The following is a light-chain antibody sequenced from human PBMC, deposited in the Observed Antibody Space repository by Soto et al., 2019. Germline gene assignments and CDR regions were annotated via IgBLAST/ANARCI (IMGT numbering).Light chain of an antibody. J-gene: IGKJ1*01. CDR3: QLYYIPWWT. CDR2: WAS. V-gene: IGKV4-1*01. CDR1: QSVLYSSNNKNY. Sequence: DIVMTQSPDSLAVSLGERATINCKSSQSVLYSSNNKNYLAWYQQKPGQPPKLLIYWASTRESGVPDRFSGSGSGTDFTLTISSLQPADLEVYYSQLYYIPWWTFGQGTKVEI.